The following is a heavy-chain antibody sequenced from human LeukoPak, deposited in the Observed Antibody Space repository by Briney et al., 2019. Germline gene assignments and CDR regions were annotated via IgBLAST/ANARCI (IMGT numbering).Heavy chain of an antibody. CDR1: GYTFTSYD. V-gene: IGHV1-8*01. D-gene: IGHD3-3*01. J-gene: IGHJ6*02. CDR3: ARAQGRITIFGVVNNYYYYGMDV. Sequence: ASVKVSCKASGYTFTSYDINWVRQATGQGLEWMGWMNPNSGNTGYAQKFQGRVTMTRNTSISTAYMELSSLRSEDTAVYYCARAQGRITIFGVVNNYYYYGMDVWGQGTTVTVSS. CDR2: MNPNSGNT.